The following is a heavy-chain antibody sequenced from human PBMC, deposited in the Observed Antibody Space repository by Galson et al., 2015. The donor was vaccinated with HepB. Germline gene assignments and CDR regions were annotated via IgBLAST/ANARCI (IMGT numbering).Heavy chain of an antibody. CDR2: FDPEDGET. CDR3: ATSYVVVPAAIFDY. J-gene: IGHJ4*02. Sequence: SVKVSCKVSGYTLTELSMHWVRQAPGKGLEWMGGFDPEDGETIYAQKFQGRVTMTEDTSTDTAYMELSSLRSEDTAVYYCATSYVVVPAAIFDYWGQGTLVTVSS. CDR1: GYTLTELS. V-gene: IGHV1-24*01. D-gene: IGHD2-2*02.